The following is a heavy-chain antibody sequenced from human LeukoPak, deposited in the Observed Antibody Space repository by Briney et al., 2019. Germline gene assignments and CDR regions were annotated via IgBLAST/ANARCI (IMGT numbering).Heavy chain of an antibody. V-gene: IGHV1-46*01. Sequence: ASVKVSCKASGYTFTSYYMHWVRQAPGQGLEWLGIINPSGGSTSYAQKFQDRVTVTRDTSTSTVYMELSSLRSEDTAVYYCAREVAFTTPFDYWGQGTLVTVSS. J-gene: IGHJ4*02. CDR3: AREVAFTTPFDY. CDR2: INPSGGST. CDR1: GYTFTSYY. D-gene: IGHD1-1*01.